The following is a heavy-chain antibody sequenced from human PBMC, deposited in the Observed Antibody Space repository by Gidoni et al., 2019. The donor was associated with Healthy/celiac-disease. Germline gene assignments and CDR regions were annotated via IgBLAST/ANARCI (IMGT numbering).Heavy chain of an antibody. CDR3: ARESGTTRIFDY. D-gene: IGHD2-2*01. CDR1: GFTFSSYD. J-gene: IGHJ4*02. Sequence: QVQLVESGGGVVQPGRSLRLSCAASGFTFSSYDMHWVRQAPGKGLEWVAVIWYDGSNKYYADSVKGRFTISRDNSKNTLYLQMNSLRAEDTAVYYCARESGTTRIFDYWGQGTLVTVSS. CDR2: IWYDGSNK. V-gene: IGHV3-33*01.